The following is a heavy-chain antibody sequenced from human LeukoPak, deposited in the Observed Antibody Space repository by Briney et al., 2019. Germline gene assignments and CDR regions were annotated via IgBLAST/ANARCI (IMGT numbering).Heavy chain of an antibody. CDR3: ARPEEHGDYVHDVFDI. V-gene: IGHV5-51*01. CDR2: IYPGDPDT. Sequence: GESLKISCKGSGYRFTSYWIGWVRQMPGKGLEWMGIIYPGDPDTRYSPSFQGQVSISADKSISTAYLQWSSLKASDTAMYYCARPEEHGDYVHDVFDIWGQGTMVTVSS. J-gene: IGHJ3*02. CDR1: GYRFTSYW. D-gene: IGHD4-17*01.